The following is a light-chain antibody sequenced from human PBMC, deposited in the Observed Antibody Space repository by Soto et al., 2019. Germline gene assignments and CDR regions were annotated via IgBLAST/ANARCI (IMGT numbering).Light chain of an antibody. CDR2: EVS. CDR1: SSDVGGYNY. CDR3: SSYTSDSTVI. Sequence: QSALTQPASVSGSPGQSITISCTGTSSDVGGYNYVSWYQQHPGKVPKLIIYEVSNRPSGVSNRLSGSKSGNTASLTISGLQAEDEADYYCSSYTSDSTVIFGGGTKLTVL. V-gene: IGLV2-14*01. J-gene: IGLJ2*01.